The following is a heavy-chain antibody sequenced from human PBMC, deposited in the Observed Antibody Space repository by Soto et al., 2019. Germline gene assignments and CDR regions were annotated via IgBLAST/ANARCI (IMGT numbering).Heavy chain of an antibody. Sequence: GGSLGLSCSASGFTFSSYAMHWVRQAPGKGLEYVSAISSNGGSTYYADSVKGRFTISRDNSKNTLYLQMSSLRAEDTAVYYCARDWGTIFGVVKHLDYWGQGTLVTVAS. J-gene: IGHJ4*02. D-gene: IGHD3-3*01. CDR1: GFTFSSYA. CDR3: ARDWGTIFGVVKHLDY. CDR2: ISSNGGST. V-gene: IGHV3-64D*06.